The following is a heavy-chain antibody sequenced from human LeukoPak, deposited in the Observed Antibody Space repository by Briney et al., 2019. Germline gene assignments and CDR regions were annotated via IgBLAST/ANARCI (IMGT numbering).Heavy chain of an antibody. CDR2: ISAYNGDS. V-gene: IGHV1-18*01. CDR1: GYTFTSYA. J-gene: IGHJ5*02. D-gene: IGHD2-2*01. CDR3: ADYCSSTSCYGGIPGSS. Sequence: ASVKVSCKASGYTFTSYAITWVRQAPGQGLEWVGWISAYNGDSKFAQKFQGRVAMTTDTSTTTAYMELRSLGSEDTAVYYCADYCSSTSCYGGIPGSSWGQGTLVTVSS.